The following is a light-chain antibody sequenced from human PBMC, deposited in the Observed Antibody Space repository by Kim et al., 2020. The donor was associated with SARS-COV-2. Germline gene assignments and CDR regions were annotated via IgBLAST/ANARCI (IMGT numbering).Light chain of an antibody. CDR3: QQYGSSPLT. Sequence: EIVLTQSPGTLSLSPGERATLSCRASQSVSSISLAWYQQKPGQAPRLLIYGASSRATGIPDRFSGSGSGTDFTLTISRLEPEDFAVYFCQQYGSSPLTFGGGTKVDIK. V-gene: IGKV3-20*01. CDR1: QSVSSIS. CDR2: GAS. J-gene: IGKJ4*01.